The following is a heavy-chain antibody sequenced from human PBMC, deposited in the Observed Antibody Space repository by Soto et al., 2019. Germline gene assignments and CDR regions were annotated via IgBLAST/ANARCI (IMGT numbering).Heavy chain of an antibody. V-gene: IGHV4-31*03. J-gene: IGHJ6*02. CDR3: ARWAQRYRMDV. CDR2: IYSSGSP. Sequence: PSETLSLTCTVSGGSISSGGYYWSWVGQHPGKGLEWIGYIYSSGSPSYTPSLKSRVTMSVDTSKNQFSLKLTSVTAADTAVYFCARWAQRYRMDVWGQGNTVTV. CDR1: GGSISSGGYY.